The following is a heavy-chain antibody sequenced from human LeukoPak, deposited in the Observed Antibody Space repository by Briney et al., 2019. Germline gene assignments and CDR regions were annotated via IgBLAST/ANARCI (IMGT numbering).Heavy chain of an antibody. Sequence: ASVKVSCKASGYTFTSYGISWVRQAPGQGLEWMGWISAYNGNTNYAQKLQGRVTMTTDTSTSTAYMELRSLRSDDTAVYYCTSSWYSGSPSPAPYYFDYWGQGTLVTVSS. D-gene: IGHD6-13*01. V-gene: IGHV1-18*01. CDR2: ISAYNGNT. J-gene: IGHJ4*02. CDR1: GYTFTSYG. CDR3: TSSWYSGSPSPAPYYFDY.